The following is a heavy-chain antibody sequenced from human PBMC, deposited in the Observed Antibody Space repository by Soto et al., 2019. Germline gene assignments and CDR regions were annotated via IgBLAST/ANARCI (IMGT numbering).Heavy chain of an antibody. V-gene: IGHV4-30-4*01. CDR3: ARGVGGLWFGELSKYYYGMDV. J-gene: IGHJ6*02. D-gene: IGHD3-10*01. Sequence: LSLTCTVSGGSISSGDYYWSWVRQPPGKGLEWIGYIYYSGSTYYNPSLKSRVTISVDTSKNQFSLKLSSVTAADTAVYYCARGVGGLWFGELSKYYYGMDVWGQGTTVTVYS. CDR2: IYYSGST. CDR1: GGSISSGDYY.